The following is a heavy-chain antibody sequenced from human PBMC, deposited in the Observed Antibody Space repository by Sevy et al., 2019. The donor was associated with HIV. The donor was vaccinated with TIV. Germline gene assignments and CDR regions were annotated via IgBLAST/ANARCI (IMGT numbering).Heavy chain of an antibody. Sequence: GGSLRLSCAASGFTFSSYSMNWVRQAPGKGLEWVSSISSSSSYIYYADSVKGRFTISRANAKNSLYLQMNSLRAEDTAVYYCARDYYDSSGYFDFAFDIWGQGTMVTVSS. J-gene: IGHJ3*02. CDR2: ISSSSSYI. V-gene: IGHV3-21*01. D-gene: IGHD3-22*01. CDR1: GFTFSSYS. CDR3: ARDYYDSSGYFDFAFDI.